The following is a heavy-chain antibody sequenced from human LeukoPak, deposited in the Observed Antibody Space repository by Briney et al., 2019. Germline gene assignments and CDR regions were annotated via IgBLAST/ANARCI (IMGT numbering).Heavy chain of an antibody. CDR2: ISAYNGNT. D-gene: IGHD3-22*01. V-gene: IGHV1-18*01. J-gene: IGHJ4*02. CDR1: GYTFTSYD. CDR3: ARGVGYYYDSSGYPQFDY. Sequence: ASVKVSCKASGYTFTSYDINWVRQATGQGLEWMGWISAYNGNTNYAQKLQGRVTMTTDTSTSTAYMELRSLRSDDTAVYYCARGVGYYYDSSGYPQFDYWGQGTLVTVSS.